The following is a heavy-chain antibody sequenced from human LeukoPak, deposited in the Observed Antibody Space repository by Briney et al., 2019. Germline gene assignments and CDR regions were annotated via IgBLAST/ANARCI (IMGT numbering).Heavy chain of an antibody. CDR2: ISGSGGST. J-gene: IGHJ4*02. CDR1: GFTFSSYA. CDR3: QMNSLRAEDTAVYYCAKDSAGYSYGFDS. Sequence: GGSLRLSCAASGFTFSSYAMSWVRQAPGKGLEWVSAISGSGGSTYYADSVRGRFTISRDDSKNTLYLQMTSSRDNSKNTLYLQMNSLRAEDTAVYYCAKDSAGYSYGFDSWGQGTLVTVSS. D-gene: IGHD5-18*01. V-gene: IGHV3-23*01.